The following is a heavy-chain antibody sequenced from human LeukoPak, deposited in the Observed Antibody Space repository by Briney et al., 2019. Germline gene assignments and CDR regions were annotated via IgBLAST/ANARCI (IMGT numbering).Heavy chain of an antibody. CDR3: ARQTVAVANDY. Sequence: GESLKISCKGSGYSFANYWIGWVRQVPGQGLEWMGTIYPSDSYTNYSPSFQGHVTISADKSISTAYLQWSSLKASDTAMYYCARQTVAVANDYWGQGTLVTVSS. V-gene: IGHV5-10-1*01. CDR1: GYSFANYW. J-gene: IGHJ4*02. CDR2: IYPSDSYT. D-gene: IGHD6-19*01.